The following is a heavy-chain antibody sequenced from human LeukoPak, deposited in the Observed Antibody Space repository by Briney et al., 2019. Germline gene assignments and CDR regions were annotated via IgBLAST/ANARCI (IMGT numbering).Heavy chain of an antibody. V-gene: IGHV3-30*18. CDR3: AKDRGFSYASGSSELDY. D-gene: IGHD3-10*01. CDR2: ISYDGSHK. J-gene: IGHJ4*02. Sequence: GTSLRLSCVASGFTFSGYGMHWVRLAPGKGLEWVAVISYDGSHKYYADSVQGRFTISRDNPRNTVYLQMNSLRDEDTAIYYCAKDRGFSYASGSSELDYWGQGTPVTVSP. CDR1: GFTFSGYG.